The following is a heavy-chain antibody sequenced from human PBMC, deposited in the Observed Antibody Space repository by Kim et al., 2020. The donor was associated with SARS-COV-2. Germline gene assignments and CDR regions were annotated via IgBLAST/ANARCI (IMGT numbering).Heavy chain of an antibody. D-gene: IGHD5-18*01. Sequence: NKYYADAVKGRFTISRDNSKNTLYLQMNSLRAEDTAVYYCAKGGDTAIGDWGQGTLVTVSS. CDR2: NK. CDR3: AKGGDTAIGD. V-gene: IGHV3-30*02. J-gene: IGHJ4*02.